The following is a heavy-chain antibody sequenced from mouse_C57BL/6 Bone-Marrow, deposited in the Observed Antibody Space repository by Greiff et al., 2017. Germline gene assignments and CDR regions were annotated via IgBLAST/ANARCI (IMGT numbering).Heavy chain of an antibody. Sequence: VQLQQPGAELVKPGASVKVSCTASGFNIKNTYMHWVQQRPEQGLEWIGRIDPANGNTKYAPNFQGKATITADTSSNTAYLQLSSLTSEDTAIYYCGRDWYFDVWGTGTTVTVSS. V-gene: IGHV14-3*01. J-gene: IGHJ1*03. CDR2: IDPANGNT. CDR3: GRDWYFDV. CDR1: GFNIKNTY.